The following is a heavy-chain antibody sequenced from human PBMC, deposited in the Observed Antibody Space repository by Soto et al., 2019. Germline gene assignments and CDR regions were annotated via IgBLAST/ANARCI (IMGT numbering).Heavy chain of an antibody. J-gene: IGHJ4*02. CDR2: ISYDGSNK. CDR3: ARDARASYDFWSGYYGPDY. D-gene: IGHD3-3*01. CDR1: GFTFSSYA. V-gene: IGHV3-30-3*01. Sequence: GESLKISCAASGFTFSSYAMHWVRQAPGKGLEWVAVISYDGSNKYYADSVKGRFTISRDNSKNTLYLQMNSLRAEDTAVYYCARDARASYDFWSGYYGPDYWGQGTLVTVSS.